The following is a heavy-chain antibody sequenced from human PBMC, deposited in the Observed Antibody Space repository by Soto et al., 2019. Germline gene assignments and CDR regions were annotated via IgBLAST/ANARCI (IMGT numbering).Heavy chain of an antibody. CDR1: GGSISSSSYY. V-gene: IGHV4-39*01. J-gene: IGHJ6*03. D-gene: IGHD3-10*01. CDR2: IYYSGST. Sequence: QLQLQESGPGLVKPSETLSLTCTVSGGSISSSSYYWGWIRQPPGKGLEWIGSIYYSGSTYYNPSLKSRVTISVDTSKNQFSLKLSSVTAADTAVYYCARILPGGGYHYYYYMDVWGKGTTVTVSS. CDR3: ARILPGGGYHYYYYMDV.